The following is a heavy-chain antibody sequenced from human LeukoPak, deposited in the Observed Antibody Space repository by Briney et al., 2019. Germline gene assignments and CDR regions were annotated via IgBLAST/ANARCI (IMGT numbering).Heavy chain of an antibody. CDR2: IIPIFGTA. Sequence: SVKVSCKASGGTFSSYAISWVRQAPGQGLEWMGRIIPIFGTANYAQKFQGRVTITTDESTSTAYMELSSLRSEDTAVYYCAREARATIVRLNWFDPWGQGTLVTVSS. V-gene: IGHV1-69*05. D-gene: IGHD5-12*01. CDR3: AREARATIVRLNWFDP. CDR1: GGTFSSYA. J-gene: IGHJ5*02.